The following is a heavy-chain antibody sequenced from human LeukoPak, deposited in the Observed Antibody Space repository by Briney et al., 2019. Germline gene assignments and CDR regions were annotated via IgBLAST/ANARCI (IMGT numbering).Heavy chain of an antibody. Sequence: ASVKVSCKASGYTFTSYAMNWVRQAPGQGREWMGWINTNTGNPTYAQGFTGRFVFSLDTSVSTAYLQISSLKAEDTAVYYCARDPFRGVILGIMGYWGQGTLVTVSS. CDR2: INTNTGNP. CDR1: GYTFTSYA. CDR3: ARDPFRGVILGIMGY. J-gene: IGHJ4*02. D-gene: IGHD3-10*01. V-gene: IGHV7-4-1*02.